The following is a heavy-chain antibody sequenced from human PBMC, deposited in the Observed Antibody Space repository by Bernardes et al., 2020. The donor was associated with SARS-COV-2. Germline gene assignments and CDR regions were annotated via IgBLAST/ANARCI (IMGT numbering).Heavy chain of an antibody. J-gene: IGHJ2*01. CDR2: TNWNGGST. D-gene: IGHD3-22*01. Sequence: GGSLRLSCAASGFTFDDYGMSWVRQAPGKGLEWVSGTNWNGGSTGYADSVKGRFTISRDNAKNSLYLQMNSLRAEDTALYHCATRPDSSGWYFDLWGRGTLVTVSS. CDR1: GFTFDDYG. V-gene: IGHV3-20*01. CDR3: ATRPDSSGWYFDL.